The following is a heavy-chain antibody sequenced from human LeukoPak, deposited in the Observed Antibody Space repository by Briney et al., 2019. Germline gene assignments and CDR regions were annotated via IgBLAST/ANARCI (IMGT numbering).Heavy chain of an antibody. Sequence: SETLSLTCAVYGGSFSGYYWSWIRQPPGKGLEWIGEINHSGSTNYNPSLESRVTISVDTSKNQFSLKLSSVTAADTAVYYCARSPPRWLQLDHDAFDIWGQGTMVTVSS. J-gene: IGHJ3*02. D-gene: IGHD5-24*01. CDR2: INHSGST. CDR3: ARSPPRWLQLDHDAFDI. CDR1: GGSFSGYY. V-gene: IGHV4-34*01.